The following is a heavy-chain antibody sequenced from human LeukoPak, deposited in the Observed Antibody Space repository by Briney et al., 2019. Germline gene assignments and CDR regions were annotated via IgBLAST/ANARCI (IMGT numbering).Heavy chain of an antibody. D-gene: IGHD4/OR15-4a*01. CDR1: GYSISSGYL. Sequence: PSETLSLTCTVSGYSISSGYLWGWIRQPPGKGLEWIGSIYHSGSTYYNPSLKSRVTISVDTSKNQFSLKLRSVTAADTAVYYCARMRVRTDYWGQGTLVTVSS. CDR2: IYHSGST. V-gene: IGHV4-38-2*02. J-gene: IGHJ4*02. CDR3: ARMRVRTDY.